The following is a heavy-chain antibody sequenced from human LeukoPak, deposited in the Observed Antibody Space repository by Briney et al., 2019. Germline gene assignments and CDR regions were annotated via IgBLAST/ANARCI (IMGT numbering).Heavy chain of an antibody. Sequence: PSGTLSLTCAVSGGSISSSNWWSWVRQPPGKGLEWIGEIHHSGSTNYNPSLKSRVTISVDKSRNQFSLKLSSVTAADTAVYYCARHPDSGSYWGTLNYFDYWGQGTLVTVSS. J-gene: IGHJ4*02. D-gene: IGHD1-26*01. CDR3: ARHPDSGSYWGTLNYFDY. CDR1: GGSISSSNW. CDR2: IHHSGST. V-gene: IGHV4-4*02.